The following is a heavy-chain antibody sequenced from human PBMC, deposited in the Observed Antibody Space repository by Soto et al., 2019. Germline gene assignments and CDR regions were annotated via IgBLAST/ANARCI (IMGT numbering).Heavy chain of an antibody. D-gene: IGHD1-1*01. CDR2: ISAHNGNT. Sequence: QVHLVQSGAEVKKPGASVKVSCKGSGYAFTTYGITWVRPAPGQGLEWMGWISAHNGNTNYAQKLQGRVTVTRDTSTSTAYMERRSLRSDDTAVYYCARGRYGDYWGQGALVTVSS. J-gene: IGHJ4*02. CDR1: GYAFTTYG. V-gene: IGHV1-18*01. CDR3: ARGRYGDY.